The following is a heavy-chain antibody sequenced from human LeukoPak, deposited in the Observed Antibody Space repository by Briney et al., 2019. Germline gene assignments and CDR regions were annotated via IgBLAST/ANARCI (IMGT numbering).Heavy chain of an antibody. V-gene: IGHV3-7*05. J-gene: IGHJ4*02. D-gene: IGHD1-26*01. CDR3: ANALGAHYFDS. Sequence: VGSLTVSRAASGFTFSTHWMIWLRQAPGKGLEWVANIKQDGSEKYYVDSVKGRFIISRDNAKNSLYLQMNSLRAEDTAVYYCANALGAHYFDSWGQVILVTVSS. CDR2: IKQDGSEK. CDR1: GFTFSTHW.